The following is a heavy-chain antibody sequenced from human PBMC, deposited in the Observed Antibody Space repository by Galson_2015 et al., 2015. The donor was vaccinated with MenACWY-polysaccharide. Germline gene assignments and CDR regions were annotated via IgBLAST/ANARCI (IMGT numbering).Heavy chain of an antibody. V-gene: IGHV4-39*07. Sequence: TLSLTCTVSGGSISSSSYYWGWIRQPPGKGLERIGSIYYSGSTYYNPSLKSRVTISVDTSKNQFSLKLSSVTAADTAVYYCARGIDFWSYGMDVWGQGTTVTVSS. CDR2: IYYSGST. D-gene: IGHD3-3*01. CDR1: GGSISSSSYY. J-gene: IGHJ6*02. CDR3: ARGIDFWSYGMDV.